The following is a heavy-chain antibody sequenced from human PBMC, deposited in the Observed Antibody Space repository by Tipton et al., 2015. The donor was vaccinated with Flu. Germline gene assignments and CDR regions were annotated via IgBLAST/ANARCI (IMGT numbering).Heavy chain of an antibody. CDR3: AKDKNEFYAFEN. J-gene: IGHJ4*02. V-gene: IGHV4-38-2*02. CDR2: IHRSGTT. CDR1: GEALDSRYY. Sequence: GEALDSRYYWGWIRQPPGQGLEWIGNIHRSGTTYRNPSLKSRVIMSVETSKNQFSLKLSSVTAADTAVYYCAKDKNEFYAFENWAQGTLVTVPS. D-gene: IGHD2/OR15-2a*01.